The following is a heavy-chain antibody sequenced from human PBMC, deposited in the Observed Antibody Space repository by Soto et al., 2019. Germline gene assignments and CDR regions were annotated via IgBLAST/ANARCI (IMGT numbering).Heavy chain of an antibody. CDR2: INHSGST. V-gene: IGHV4-34*01. J-gene: IGHJ4*02. CDR3: ARRRYFDWLLILSHFDY. Sequence: SETLSLTCAVYGGSLSGYYWSWIRQPPGKGQEWIGEINHSGSTNYNPSLKSRVTISVDTSKNQFSLKLSSVTAADTAVYYCARRRYFDWLLILSHFDYWGQGSLVTVSS. D-gene: IGHD3-9*01. CDR1: GGSLSGYY.